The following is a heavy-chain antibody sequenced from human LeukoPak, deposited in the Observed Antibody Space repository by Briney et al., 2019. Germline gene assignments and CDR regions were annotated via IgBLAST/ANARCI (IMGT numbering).Heavy chain of an antibody. Sequence: GGSLRLSCAASGFTLTEYWMHWVRQGPGKGLMWVSGIRSDGVTTTYADSVKGRFTMSRDNTKNTLFLQMNSLRAEDTAMYYCGRLGGSGTYSNVGYWGQGTLVTVSS. CDR3: GRLGGSGTYSNVGY. J-gene: IGHJ4*02. D-gene: IGHD3-10*01. CDR1: GFTLTEYW. CDR2: IRSDGVTT. V-gene: IGHV3-74*01.